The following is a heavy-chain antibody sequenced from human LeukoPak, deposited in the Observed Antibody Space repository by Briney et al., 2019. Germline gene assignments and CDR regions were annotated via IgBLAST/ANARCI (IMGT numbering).Heavy chain of an antibody. Sequence: NPSETLSLTCNVSGDSITSSSYYWGWIRQPPGKGLEWIGSIYYSGSTYYNPSPKSRVTISVDTSKKQFSLKLSSVTAADTAVYYCVSGHSYGEAPFDYWGQGTLVTVSS. CDR1: GDSITSSSYY. CDR2: IYYSGST. CDR3: VSGHSYGEAPFDY. D-gene: IGHD5-18*01. V-gene: IGHV4-39*01. J-gene: IGHJ4*02.